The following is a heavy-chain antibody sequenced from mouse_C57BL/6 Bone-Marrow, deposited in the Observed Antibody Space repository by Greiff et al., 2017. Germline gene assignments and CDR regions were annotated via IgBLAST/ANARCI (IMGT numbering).Heavy chain of an antibody. Sequence: QVQLQQPGAELVKPGASVKMSCKASGYTFTSYWITLVKQRPGQGLEWIGDIYPGSGSTNYNEKFKSKATLTVDTSSSTAYMQLSSLTSEDSAVYYCARRAIYYYGSSSWFAYWGQGTLVTVSA. CDR2: IYPGSGST. D-gene: IGHD1-1*01. CDR1: GYTFTSYW. V-gene: IGHV1-55*01. CDR3: ARRAIYYYGSSSWFAY. J-gene: IGHJ3*01.